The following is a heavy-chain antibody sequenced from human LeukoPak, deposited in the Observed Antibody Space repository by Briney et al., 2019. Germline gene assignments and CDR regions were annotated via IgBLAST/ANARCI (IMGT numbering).Heavy chain of an antibody. V-gene: IGHV4-34*01. D-gene: IGHD1/OR15-1a*01. CDR3: ARGRRNTLVRNMASVRAFDR. CDR2: INHSGST. CDR1: GGSFSGYY. J-gene: IGHJ3*02. Sequence: PSETLSLTCAVYGGSFSGYYWSWIRHPPGKGLEWIGEINHSGSTNYNPSLKSRVTISVDTSKNQFSLKLSSVTAADTAVYHCARGRRNTLVRNMASVRAFDRLGQGTMVTVSS.